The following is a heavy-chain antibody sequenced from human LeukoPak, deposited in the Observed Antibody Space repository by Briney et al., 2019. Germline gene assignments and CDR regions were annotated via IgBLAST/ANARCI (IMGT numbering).Heavy chain of an antibody. J-gene: IGHJ6*03. CDR1: GFTFSSYA. V-gene: IGHV3-30-3*01. D-gene: IGHD2-2*02. CDR3: ASPLGYCSSTSCYTPKGDYMDV. Sequence: GGSLRLSCAASGFTFSSYAMHWVRQAPGKGLEWVAVISYDGSNKYYADSVKGRFTISRDNSKNTLYLQMNSLRAEDTAVYYCASPLGYCSSTSCYTPKGDYMDVWGKGTTVTVSS. CDR2: ISYDGSNK.